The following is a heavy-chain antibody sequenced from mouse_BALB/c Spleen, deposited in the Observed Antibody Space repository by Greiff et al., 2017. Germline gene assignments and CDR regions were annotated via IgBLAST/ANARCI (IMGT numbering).Heavy chain of an antibody. Sequence: EVKVVESGGGLVKPGGSLKLSCAASGFTFSSYAMSWVRQSPEKRLEWVAEISSGGSYTYYPDTVTGRFTISRDNAKNTLYLEMSSLRSEDTAMYYCARLGYGNYFDYWGQGTTLTVSS. CDR3: ARLGYGNYFDY. CDR2: ISSGGSYT. CDR1: GFTFSSYA. J-gene: IGHJ2*01. V-gene: IGHV5-9-4*01. D-gene: IGHD2-10*02.